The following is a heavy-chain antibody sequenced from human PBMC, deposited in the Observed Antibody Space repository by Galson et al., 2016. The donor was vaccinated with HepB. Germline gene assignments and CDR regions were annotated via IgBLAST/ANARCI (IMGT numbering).Heavy chain of an antibody. Sequence: SVKVSCKASGYTFTWYYIQWVRQAPGQGLEWMGLVNPSSGTTDYAQKLRGRVTMTRDTSTSTVYMKLGSLRSEDTAGYYCARGGYTKTSCDFDYYYGMDVWGQGTTVAVSS. CDR3: ARGGYTKTSCDFDYYYGMDV. V-gene: IGHV1-46*01. CDR2: VNPSSGTT. CDR1: GYTFTWYY. J-gene: IGHJ6*02. D-gene: IGHD3-16*02.